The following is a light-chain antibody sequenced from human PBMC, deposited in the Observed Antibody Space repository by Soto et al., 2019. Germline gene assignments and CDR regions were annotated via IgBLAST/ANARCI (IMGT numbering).Light chain of an antibody. J-gene: IGLJ1*01. CDR1: SSDVGGYTY. CDR2: DVS. V-gene: IGLV2-14*01. Sequence: QSVLTQPAFVSGSPGQSITISCAGTSSDVGGYTYVSWYQQHPGKAPKLMIYDVSNRPSGVSNRFSGSKSGNTASLTISGLQAEDEADYYCTSYTSSSTPYVFGGGTKLTVL. CDR3: TSYTSSSTPYV.